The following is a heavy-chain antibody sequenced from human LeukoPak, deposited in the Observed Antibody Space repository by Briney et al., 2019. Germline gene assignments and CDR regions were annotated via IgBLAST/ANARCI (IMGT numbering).Heavy chain of an antibody. Sequence: GGSLRLSCAASGFTFSSFGMHWVRQAPGKGLEWVAVISYDGSNKYYADSVKGRFTISRDNSKNTLYLQMNSLRAEDTAVYYCAKDGDYYGSGKGGFDYWGQGTLVTVSS. CDR2: ISYDGSNK. V-gene: IGHV3-30*18. CDR1: GFTFSSFG. J-gene: IGHJ4*02. CDR3: AKDGDYYGSGKGGFDY. D-gene: IGHD3-10*01.